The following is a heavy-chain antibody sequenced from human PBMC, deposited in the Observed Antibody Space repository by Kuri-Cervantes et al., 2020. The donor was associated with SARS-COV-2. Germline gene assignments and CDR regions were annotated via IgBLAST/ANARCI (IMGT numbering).Heavy chain of an antibody. CDR3: ASGYSSRLDAFDI. D-gene: IGHD6-13*01. V-gene: IGHV3-9*01. CDR1: GFTFDDYA. CDR2: ISWNSGSI. Sequence: SLKISCAASGFTFDDYAMHWVRQAPGKGLEWVSDISWNSGSIGYADSVKGRFTISRDNAKNSLYLQMNSLRAEDTAVYYCASGYSSRLDAFDIWGQGTMVTVSS. J-gene: IGHJ3*02.